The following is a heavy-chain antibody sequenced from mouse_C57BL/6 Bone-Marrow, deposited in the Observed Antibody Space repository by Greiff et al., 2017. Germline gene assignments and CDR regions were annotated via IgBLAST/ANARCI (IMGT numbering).Heavy chain of an antibody. CDR3: ARATMVTTDYAMDY. D-gene: IGHD2-2*01. CDR2: IDPSASYT. J-gene: IGHJ4*01. V-gene: IGHV1-69*01. Sequence: QVQLQQPGAELVMPGASVKLSCKASGYTFTSYWMHWVKQRPGQGLEWIGEIDPSASYTNYNQKFKGKSTLTVDKSSSTAYMQLSSLTSEDSAVYYCARATMVTTDYAMDYWGQGTSVTVSS. CDR1: GYTFTSYW.